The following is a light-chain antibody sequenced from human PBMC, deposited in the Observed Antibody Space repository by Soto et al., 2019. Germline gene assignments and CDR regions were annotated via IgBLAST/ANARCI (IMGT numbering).Light chain of an antibody. J-gene: IGKJ1*01. V-gene: IGKV3-20*01. CDR1: QSVSSSY. Sequence: ELVLTQSPGTLPLSPGERATLSCRASQSVSSSYLAWYQQKPGQAPRLLIYGASSRATCIPDRFSGSGSGTDFTLTISRLEPEDFAVYYCQQDGSSPGTFGQGTKVEI. CDR2: GAS. CDR3: QQDGSSPGT.